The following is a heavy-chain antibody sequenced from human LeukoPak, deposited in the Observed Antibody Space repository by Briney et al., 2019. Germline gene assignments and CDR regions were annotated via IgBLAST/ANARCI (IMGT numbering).Heavy chain of an antibody. CDR2: ISYDGSNK. D-gene: IGHD3-22*01. Sequence: GRSLRLSCAASGLTFSSYAMHWVRQAPGKGLEWVAVISYDGSNKYYADSVKGRFTISGDNSKNTLYLQMNSLRAEDTAVYYCARDGRMGDSDEFDYWGQGTLVTVSS. J-gene: IGHJ4*02. CDR3: ARDGRMGDSDEFDY. V-gene: IGHV3-30-3*01. CDR1: GLTFSSYA.